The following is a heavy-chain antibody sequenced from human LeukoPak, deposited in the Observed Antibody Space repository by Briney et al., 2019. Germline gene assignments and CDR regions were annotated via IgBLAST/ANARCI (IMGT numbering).Heavy chain of an antibody. CDR3: ARGWGGRSGYLFFDY. Sequence: PSQTLSLTCTVSGGSISSGDYYWSWIRQPPGKGLEWIGYIYYSGSTYYNPSLKSRVTISVDTSKNQFSLKLSSVTAADTAVYYCARGWGGRSGYLFFDYWGQGTLVTVSS. D-gene: IGHD3-22*01. J-gene: IGHJ4*02. CDR2: IYYSGST. CDR1: GGSISSGDYY. V-gene: IGHV4-30-4*01.